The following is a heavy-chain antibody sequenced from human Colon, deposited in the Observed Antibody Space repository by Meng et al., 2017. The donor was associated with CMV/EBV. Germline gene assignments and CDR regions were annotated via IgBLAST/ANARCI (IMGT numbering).Heavy chain of an antibody. CDR3: ARDRRMYGMDV. J-gene: IGHJ6*01. CDR1: GFTFNGYW. Sequence: GESLKISCAASGFTFNGYWMSWVRQAPGKGLKWVAKINQDGSESYYVDSVKGRFTISRDNTNNALQLQLSSLRAEDTAVYYCARDRRMYGMDVWGQGTTVTVSS. D-gene: IGHD2-15*01. CDR2: INQDGSES. V-gene: IGHV3-7*01.